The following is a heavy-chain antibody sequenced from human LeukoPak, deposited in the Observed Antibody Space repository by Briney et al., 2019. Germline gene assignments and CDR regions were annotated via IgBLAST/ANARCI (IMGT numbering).Heavy chain of an antibody. CDR2: IYYSGST. J-gene: IGHJ5*02. V-gene: IGHV4-59*01. Sequence: SETLSLTCTVPGGSISSYYWSWIRQPPGKGLEWIGYIYYSGSTNYNPSLKSRVTISVDTSKNQFSLKLSSVTAADTAVYYCARLEGAGSDWFDPWGQGTLVTVSS. CDR3: ARLEGAGSDWFDP. CDR1: GGSISSYY.